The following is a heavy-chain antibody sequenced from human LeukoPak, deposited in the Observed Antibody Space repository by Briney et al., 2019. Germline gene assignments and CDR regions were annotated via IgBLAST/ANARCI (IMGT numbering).Heavy chain of an antibody. D-gene: IGHD3-22*01. Sequence: SETLSLTCTVSGGSVSSGSYFWSWIRQPPGKGLEWIGYIYYSGSTNYNPSLKSRVTISVDTSKNQFSLRLSSVTAADTAVYYCARDPSGYFNYWGQGTLATVSS. J-gene: IGHJ4*02. CDR1: GGSVSSGSYF. V-gene: IGHV4-61*01. CDR2: IYYSGST. CDR3: ARDPSGYFNY.